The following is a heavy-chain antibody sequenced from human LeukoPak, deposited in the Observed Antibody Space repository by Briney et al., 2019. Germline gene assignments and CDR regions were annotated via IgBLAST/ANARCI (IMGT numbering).Heavy chain of an antibody. J-gene: IGHJ6*02. D-gene: IGHD4-11*01. CDR2: ISSSGDNI. CDR1: GFTFSSYE. CDR3: AKDQSWSTAGDYYAMDV. V-gene: IGHV3-48*03. Sequence: GGSLRLSCAASGFTFSSYEMMWVRQAPGKGLEWVSYISSSGDNINYADSVKGRFTISRDNAKNSLYLQMNSLRAEDTALYYCAKDQSWSTAGDYYAMDVWGQGTRSPSP.